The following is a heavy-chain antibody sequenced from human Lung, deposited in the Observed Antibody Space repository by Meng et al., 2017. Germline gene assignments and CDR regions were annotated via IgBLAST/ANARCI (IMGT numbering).Heavy chain of an antibody. CDR2: INHSGST. CDR3: ARGPTTMAHDFDY. CDR1: GGSFSDYY. Sequence: QVRLRQWGAGLLTPSEPPSPTCVVSGGSFSDYYWSWIRQPPGKGLEWIGEINHSGSTNYNPSLESRATISVDTSQNNLSLKLSSVTAADSAVYYCARGPTTMAHDFDYWGQGTLVTVSS. D-gene: IGHD4-11*01. V-gene: IGHV4-34*01. J-gene: IGHJ4*02.